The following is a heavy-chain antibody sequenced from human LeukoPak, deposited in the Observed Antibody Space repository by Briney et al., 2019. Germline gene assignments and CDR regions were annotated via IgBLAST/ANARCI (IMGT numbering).Heavy chain of an antibody. CDR3: ARIGYNHYFDY. J-gene: IGHJ4*02. V-gene: IGHV1-2*02. Sequence: AAVKVSCMASRYTFTDYYLHWVRQAPGQGREWMGWINPNSGRTNYAQTFQGRVTMTRDTSITTAYLELSRLRSDDTAVYYCARIGYNHYFDYWGQGTLVTVSS. CDR2: INPNSGRT. D-gene: IGHD1-14*01. CDR1: RYTFTDYY.